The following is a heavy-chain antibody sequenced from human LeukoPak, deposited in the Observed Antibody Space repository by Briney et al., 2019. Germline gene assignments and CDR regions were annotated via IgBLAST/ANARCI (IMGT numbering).Heavy chain of an antibody. V-gene: IGHV1-24*01. CDR1: GYTLTELS. CDR3: ATGLAGWLQLEPRREFDY. D-gene: IGHD5-24*01. CDR2: FDPEDGET. Sequence: GASVKVSCKVSGYTLTELSMHWVRQAPGKGLEWMGGFDPEDGETIYAQRFQGRVTMTEDTATDTAYMELSSLRSEDTAVYYCATGLAGWLQLEPRREFDYWGQGTLVTVSS. J-gene: IGHJ4*02.